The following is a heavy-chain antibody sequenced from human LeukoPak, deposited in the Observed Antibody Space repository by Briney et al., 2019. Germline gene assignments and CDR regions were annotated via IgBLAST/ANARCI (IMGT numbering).Heavy chain of an antibody. Sequence: PSQTLSLTCTVSGGSISSGDYYWSWIGQPPWGGLEWIGYIYYSGSTYYNPSLKSRVTISVDTSKNQFSLKLSSVTAADTAVYYCARVSDGSGSYYGYYFDYWGQGTLVTVSS. CDR1: GGSISSGDYY. CDR3: ARVSDGSGSYYGYYFDY. V-gene: IGHV4-30-4*01. D-gene: IGHD3-10*01. J-gene: IGHJ4*02. CDR2: IYYSGST.